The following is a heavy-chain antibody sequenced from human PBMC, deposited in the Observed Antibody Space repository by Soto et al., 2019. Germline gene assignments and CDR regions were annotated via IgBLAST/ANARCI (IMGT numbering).Heavy chain of an antibody. D-gene: IGHD6-6*01. CDR3: AREERKGSSGYYSMDV. Sequence: PSQTLSLTCAISGDSVSRNSAAWNWIRQYPSIGLEWLGRTYYRSKWYNDYAVAAKSRITINPDTSKNRFSMQLNSVPPEDTAVYYSAREERKGSSGYYSMDVWVQETTVTVS. V-gene: IGHV6-1*01. J-gene: IGHJ6*02. CDR1: GDSVSRNSAA. CDR2: TYYRSKWYN.